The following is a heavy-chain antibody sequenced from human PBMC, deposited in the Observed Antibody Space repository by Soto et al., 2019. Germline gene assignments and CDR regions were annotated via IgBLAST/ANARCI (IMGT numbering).Heavy chain of an antibody. V-gene: IGHV1-69*04. CDR2: IIPILGIA. CDR1: GGTFSSYT. D-gene: IGHD2-2*01. Sequence: SVKVSCKASGGTFSSYTISWVRQAPGQGLEWMGRIIPILGIANYAQKFQGRVTITADKSTSTAYMELSSLRSEDTAVYYCARENMPLTGWFAPWGQGTLVTVSS. J-gene: IGHJ5*02. CDR3: ARENMPLTGWFAP.